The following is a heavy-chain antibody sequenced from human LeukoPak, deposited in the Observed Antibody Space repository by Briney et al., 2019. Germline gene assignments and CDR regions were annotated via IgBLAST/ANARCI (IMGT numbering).Heavy chain of an antibody. D-gene: IGHD2-21*01. CDR3: ARDTILDI. CDR2: IRSSGSTT. Sequence: PGGSLRLSCAASGFTFSSYGMNWVRQAPGKGLEWVSYIRSSGSTTFDADSVKGRFTISRDNAKNSLYLQMNSLRVEDTAVYHCARDTILDIWGQGTMVTVSP. CDR1: GFTFSSYG. J-gene: IGHJ3*02. V-gene: IGHV3-48*03.